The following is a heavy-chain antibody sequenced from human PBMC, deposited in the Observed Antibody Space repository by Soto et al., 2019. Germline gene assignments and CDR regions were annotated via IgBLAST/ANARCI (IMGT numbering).Heavy chain of an antibody. V-gene: IGHV3-7*03. Sequence: PGGSLRLSCAASGFTFSLYWMSWVRQAPGKGLEWVANINQDGSEKNYVGSIKGRFTISRDNAKNSLYLQMDSLRVEDTAVYYCARAGLRARDAFDIWGQGTMVTVSS. CDR3: ARAGLRARDAFDI. CDR1: GFTFSLYW. J-gene: IGHJ3*02. D-gene: IGHD6-6*01. CDR2: INQDGSEK.